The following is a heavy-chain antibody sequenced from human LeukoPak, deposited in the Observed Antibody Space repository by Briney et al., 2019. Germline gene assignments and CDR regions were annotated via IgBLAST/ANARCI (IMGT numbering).Heavy chain of an antibody. J-gene: IGHJ5*02. CDR2: ISPQNGNT. D-gene: IGHD2-15*01. Sequence: GASVKVSCKASGYTFDKFGIAWVRQTPGQGLEWMGWISPQNGNTKYAQKVQDRVSMTIDTSTSTAYMELRSLRSDDTAVYYCARSICSGGSCYFEVDPWGQGTLVTVSS. CDR3: ARSICSGGSCYFEVDP. CDR1: GYTFDKFG. V-gene: IGHV1-18*01.